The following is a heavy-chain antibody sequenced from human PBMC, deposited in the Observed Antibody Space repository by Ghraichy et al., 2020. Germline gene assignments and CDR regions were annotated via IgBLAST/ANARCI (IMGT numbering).Heavy chain of an antibody. V-gene: IGHV4-34*01. J-gene: IGHJ4*02. CDR2: INHSGST. CDR3: ASYVWGRLDGFDY. CDR1: GGSFSDYY. D-gene: IGHD3-16*01. Sequence: SETLSLTCAVYGGSFSDYYWSWIRQPAGKGLEWIGEINHSGSTNYNPSLKSRVTISVDTSKNQFSLKLSSVTAADTAVYYCASYVWGRLDGFDYWGQGTLVTVSS.